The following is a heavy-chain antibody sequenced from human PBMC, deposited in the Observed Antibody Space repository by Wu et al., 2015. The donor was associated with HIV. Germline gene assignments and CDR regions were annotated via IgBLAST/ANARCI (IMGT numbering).Heavy chain of an antibody. CDR3: ARGGHFTRGATYNWFDP. J-gene: IGHJ5*02. D-gene: IGHD1-26*01. CDR2: INPNSGGT. V-gene: IGHV1-2*02. Sequence: QVQLVQSGAEVKKPGASVKVSCKASGYTFTGYYMHWVRQAPGQGLEWMGWINPNSGGTNYAQKFQGRVTMTRDTSISTAYMELSRLRSDDTAVYYCARGGHFTRGATYNWFDPWGQGTLVTVSS. CDR1: GYTFTGYY.